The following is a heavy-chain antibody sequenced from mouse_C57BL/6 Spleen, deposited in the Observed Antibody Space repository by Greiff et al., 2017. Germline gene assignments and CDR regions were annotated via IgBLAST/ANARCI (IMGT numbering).Heavy chain of an antibody. CDR3: ARGEGGNSFDD. D-gene: IGHD1-1*02. CDR2: INPSNGGT. Sequence: QVQLKQSGTELVKPGASVKLSCKASGYTFTSYWMHWVKQRPGQGLEWIGNINPSNGGTNYNEKFKSKATLTVDKSSSTAYMQLSSLTSEDSAVYYCARGEGGNSFDDWGQGTTLTVSS. V-gene: IGHV1-53*01. CDR1: GYTFTSYW. J-gene: IGHJ2*01.